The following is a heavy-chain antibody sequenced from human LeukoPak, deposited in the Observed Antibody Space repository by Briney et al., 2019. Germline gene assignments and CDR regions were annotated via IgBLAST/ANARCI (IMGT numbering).Heavy chain of an antibody. CDR3: AREGGVGPTAPPDYYSYQMDV. Sequence: SVKVSCKASGGTFSSYAISWVRQAPGQGLEWMGGIIPIFGTANYAQKFQGRVTITADESTSTAYMELSSLRSDDTAVYYCAREGGVGPTAPPDYYSYQMDVWGKGTTVTVSS. CDR1: GGTFSSYA. V-gene: IGHV1-69*13. D-gene: IGHD1-26*01. CDR2: IIPIFGTA. J-gene: IGHJ6*03.